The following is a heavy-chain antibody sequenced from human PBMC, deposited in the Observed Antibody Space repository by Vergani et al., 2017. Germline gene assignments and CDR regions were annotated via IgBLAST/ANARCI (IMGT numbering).Heavy chain of an antibody. D-gene: IGHD4-17*01. CDR1: GGSISSYY. J-gene: IGHJ2*01. Sequence: QVQLQESGPGLVKPSETLSLTCTVSGGSISSYYWSRIRQPPGKGLEWIGYIYYSGSTNYNPSLKSRVTISVDTSKNQFSLKLSSVTAADTAVYYCARLSRYGDWYFDLWGRGTLVTVSS. CDR3: ARLSRYGDWYFDL. V-gene: IGHV4-59*01. CDR2: IYYSGST.